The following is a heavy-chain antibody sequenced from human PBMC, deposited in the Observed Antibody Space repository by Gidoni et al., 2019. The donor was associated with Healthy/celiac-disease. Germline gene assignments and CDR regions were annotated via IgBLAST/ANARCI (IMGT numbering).Heavy chain of an antibody. J-gene: IGHJ3*02. D-gene: IGHD3-9*01. CDR3: ATDLTGYYGGAFDI. V-gene: IGHV4-31*03. CDR1: GGSISSGGYY. CDR2: IYYSGST. Sequence: QVQLQESGPGLVKPSQTLSLTCTVSGGSISSGGYYCSWIRQHPGKGLEWLGYIYYSGSTYYNPSLKSRVTISVDTSKNQFSLKLSSVTAADTAVYYCATDLTGYYGGAFDIWGQGTMVTVSS.